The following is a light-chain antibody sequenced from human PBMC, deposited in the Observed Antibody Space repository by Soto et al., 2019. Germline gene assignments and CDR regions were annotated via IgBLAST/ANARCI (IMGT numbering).Light chain of an antibody. J-gene: IGKJ1*01. CDR1: QSVGSY. Sequence: EIVLTQSPATLSLSPGERATLSCRASQSVGSYLAWYQQKPGQPPRLLIYDASNRATGIPARFSGSGSGTDFTLTISRLEPEDFAVYYCQQRSNWWTFGQGTKVELK. CDR2: DAS. CDR3: QQRSNWWT. V-gene: IGKV3-11*01.